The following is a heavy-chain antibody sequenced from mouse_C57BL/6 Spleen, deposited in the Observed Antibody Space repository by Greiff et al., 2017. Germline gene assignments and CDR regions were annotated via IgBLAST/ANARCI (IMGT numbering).Heavy chain of an antibody. CDR3: ARAGHYSNFFDY. V-gene: IGHV3-6*01. CDR2: ISYDGSN. J-gene: IGHJ2*01. D-gene: IGHD2-5*01. Sequence: EVKLMESGPGLVKPSQSLSLTCSVTGYSITSGYYWNWIRQFPGNKLEWMGYISYDGSNNYNPSLKNRISITRDTSKNQFFLKLNSVTTEDTATYYCARAGHYSNFFDYWGQGTTLTVSS. CDR1: GYSITSGYY.